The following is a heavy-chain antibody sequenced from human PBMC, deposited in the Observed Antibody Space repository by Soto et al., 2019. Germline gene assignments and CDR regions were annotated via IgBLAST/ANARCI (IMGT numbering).Heavy chain of an antibody. J-gene: IGHJ4*02. V-gene: IGHV3-49*03. CDR1: GFTFGDYA. CDR2: IRSKAYDGTT. Sequence: PGGSLRLSCTASGFTFGDYAMSWFRQAPGKGLEWVGFIRSKAYDGTTEYAASVKGRFTISRDDSKSIAYLQMNSLKTEDTAVYYCTRDVLVVVAATDDYWGQGALVTVSS. CDR3: TRDVLVVVAATDDY. D-gene: IGHD2-15*01.